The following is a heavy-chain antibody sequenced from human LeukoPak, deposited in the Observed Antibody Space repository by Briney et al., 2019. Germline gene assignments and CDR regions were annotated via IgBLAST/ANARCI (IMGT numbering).Heavy chain of an antibody. CDR3: ARDPRSAAGTDAFDI. V-gene: IGHV3-21*01. J-gene: IGHJ3*02. CDR2: ISSSSGYI. Sequence: GGSLRLSCAASGFTFTCCSMNWVRQAPGKGLEWVSSISSSSGYIYYADSVRGRFTISRDNAKNSLYLQMNSLRVEDTAVYYCARDPRSAAGTDAFDIWGQGTMVIVSS. CDR1: GFTFTCCS. D-gene: IGHD6-13*01.